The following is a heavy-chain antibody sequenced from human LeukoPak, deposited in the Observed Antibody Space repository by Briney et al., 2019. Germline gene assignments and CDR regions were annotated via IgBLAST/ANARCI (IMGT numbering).Heavy chain of an antibody. CDR2: INHSGST. V-gene: IGHV4-34*01. J-gene: IGHJ4*02. CDR3: ARRLTIFGVVIIGAPFDY. CDR1: GGSFSGYY. D-gene: IGHD3-3*01. Sequence: PSETLSLTCAVYGGSFSGYYWSWIRQPPGKGLEWIGEINHSGSTNYNPSLKSRVTISVDTSKNQFSLKLSSVTAADTAVYYCARRLTIFGVVIIGAPFDYWGQGTLVTVSS.